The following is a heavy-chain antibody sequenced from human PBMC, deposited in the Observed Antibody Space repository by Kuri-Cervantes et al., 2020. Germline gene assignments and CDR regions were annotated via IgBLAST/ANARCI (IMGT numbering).Heavy chain of an antibody. J-gene: IGHJ4*02. CDR3: ATEGNYYGSALDY. CDR2: INPNSGGT. V-gene: IGHV1-2*02. CDR1: GYTFTGYY. D-gene: IGHD3-10*01. Sequence: ASVKVSCKASGYTFTGYYMHWVRQAPGQGLEWMGWINPNSGGTNYAQKFQGRVTMTRDTSISIAYMELSRLRSDDTAVYYCATEGNYYGSALDYWGQGTLVTVSS.